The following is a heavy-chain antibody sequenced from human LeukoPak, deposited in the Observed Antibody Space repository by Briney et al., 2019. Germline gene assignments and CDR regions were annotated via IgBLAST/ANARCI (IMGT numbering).Heavy chain of an antibody. D-gene: IGHD2-15*01. CDR2: IKQDGSEK. CDR1: GFTFSSYW. CDR3: ARETLLPPYYYYGMDV. Sequence: PGGSLRLSCAASGFTFSSYWMSWVRQAPGKGLEWVANIKQDGSEKYYVDSVKGRFTISRDNAKNSLYLQMYSLRAEDTAVYYCARETLLPPYYYYGMDVWGQGTTVTVSS. J-gene: IGHJ6*02. V-gene: IGHV3-7*01.